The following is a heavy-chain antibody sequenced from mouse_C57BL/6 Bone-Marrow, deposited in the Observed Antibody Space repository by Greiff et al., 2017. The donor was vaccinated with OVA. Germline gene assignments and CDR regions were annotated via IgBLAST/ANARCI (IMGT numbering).Heavy chain of an antibody. CDR1: GFTFSDYG. J-gene: IGHJ4*01. Sequence: EVKVEESGGGLVQPGGSLKLSCAASGFTFSDYGMAWVRQAPRKGPEWVAFISNLAYSIYYADTVTGRFTISRENAKNTLYLEMSSLRSEDTAMYYCARLPPGSRYAMDYWGQGTSVTVSS. CDR3: ARLPPGSRYAMDY. CDR2: ISNLAYSI. V-gene: IGHV5-15*04. D-gene: IGHD1-1*01.